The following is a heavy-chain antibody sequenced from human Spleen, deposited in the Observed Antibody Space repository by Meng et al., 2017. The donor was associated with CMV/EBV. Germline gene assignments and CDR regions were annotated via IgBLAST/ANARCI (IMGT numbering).Heavy chain of an antibody. Sequence: GESLKISCTASGFTFGDYAMSWVRQAPGKGLEWVGFIRSKAYGGTADYAAPVRGRFTISRDDSKNTLYLHMKSLKTEDTGIYYCTTGSVGGTTTHAEDHWGQGALVTVSS. J-gene: IGHJ4*02. CDR3: TTGSVGGTTTHAEDH. CDR2: IRSKAYGGTA. CDR1: GFTFGDYA. V-gene: IGHV3-49*04. D-gene: IGHD1-26*01.